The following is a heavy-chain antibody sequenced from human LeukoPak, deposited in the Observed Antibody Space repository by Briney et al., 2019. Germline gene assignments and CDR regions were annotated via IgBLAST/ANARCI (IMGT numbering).Heavy chain of an antibody. J-gene: IGHJ4*02. D-gene: IGHD3-10*01. Sequence: PSETLSLTCTVSGGSINSGSYYWGWIRQPPGKGLEWIGSIYIGGTTYYNLSLKSRVTISVDTSKNHFSLKLSSVTAADTAVYYCARGLSGWFGEPPGNWGQGTLVTVSS. CDR2: IYIGGTT. CDR1: GGSINSGSYY. CDR3: ARGLSGWFGEPPGN. V-gene: IGHV4-39*02.